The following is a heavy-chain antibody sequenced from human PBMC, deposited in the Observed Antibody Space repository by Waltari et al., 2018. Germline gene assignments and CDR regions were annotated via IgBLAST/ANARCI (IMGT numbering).Heavy chain of an antibody. D-gene: IGHD1-20*01. CDR2: INGDGTTT. CDR3: ARLTVVSNNDY. Sequence: EVQLVESGGGLFQPVGSLRLSCAASVFTFVGYWMHWVRQAPGKGLVWVSCINGDGTTTKYADSVKGRFTISRDNAKNTLYLQMNSLRAEDTAVYYCARLTVVSNNDYWGQGTLVTVSS. CDR1: VFTFVGYW. J-gene: IGHJ4*02. V-gene: IGHV3-74*01.